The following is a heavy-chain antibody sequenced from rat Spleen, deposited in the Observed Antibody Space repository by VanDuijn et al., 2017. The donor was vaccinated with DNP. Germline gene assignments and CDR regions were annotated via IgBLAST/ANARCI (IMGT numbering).Heavy chain of an antibody. CDR2: IRYDGGST. CDR3: VRWNSGHFDY. Sequence: EVQLVESGGGLVQPGRSLKLSCAASGFTFSAYSMAWVRLAPTKGLEWVAYIRYDGGSTFYGDPVKGRFTISRDNAKSTLYLQMNSLRSEDMATYYCVRWNSGHFDYWGQGVMVTVSS. D-gene: IGHD4-3*01. V-gene: IGHV5-22*01. CDR1: GFTFSAYS. J-gene: IGHJ2*01.